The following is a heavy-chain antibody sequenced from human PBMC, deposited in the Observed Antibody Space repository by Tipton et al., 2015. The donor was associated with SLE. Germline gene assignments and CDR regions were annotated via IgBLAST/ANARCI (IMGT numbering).Heavy chain of an antibody. D-gene: IGHD5-18*01. CDR3: AVGYSYGYGAFDY. CDR2: IYYSGST. J-gene: IGHJ4*02. CDR1: GGSISSSSYY. V-gene: IGHV4-39*01. Sequence: LRLSCTVSGGSISSSSYYWGWIRQPPGKGLEWIGSIYYSGSTYYNPSLKSRVTISVDTSKNQFSLKLISVTAADTAVYYCAVGYSYGYGAFDYWGQGTLVTVSS.